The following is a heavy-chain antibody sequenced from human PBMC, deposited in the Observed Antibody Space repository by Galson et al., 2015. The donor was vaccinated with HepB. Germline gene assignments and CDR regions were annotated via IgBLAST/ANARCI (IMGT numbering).Heavy chain of an antibody. CDR3: ARDYDFWSGYYAVGPFDP. J-gene: IGHJ5*02. D-gene: IGHD3-3*01. CDR2: IIPILGIA. Sequence: SVKVSCKASGGTFSSYAISWVRQAPGQGLEWMGRIIPILGIANYAQKFQGRVTITADKSTSTAYMGLSSLRSEDTAVYYCARDYDFWSGYYAVGPFDPWGQGTLVTVSS. CDR1: GGTFSSYA. V-gene: IGHV1-69*04.